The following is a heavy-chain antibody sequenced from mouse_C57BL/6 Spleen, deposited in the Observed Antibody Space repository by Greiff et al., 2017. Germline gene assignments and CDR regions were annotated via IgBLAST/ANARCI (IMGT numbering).Heavy chain of an antibody. CDR3: ARSGAGEFAY. CDR1: GYTFTSYW. CDR2: IDPSDSYT. J-gene: IGHJ3*01. Sequence: QVQLKQPGAELVMPGASVKLSCKASGYTFTSYWMHWVKQRPGQGLEWIGEIDPSDSYTNYNQKFKGKSTLTVDKSSSTAYMQLSSLTSEDSAVYYCARSGAGEFAYWGQGTLVTVSA. V-gene: IGHV1-69*01. D-gene: IGHD3-3*01.